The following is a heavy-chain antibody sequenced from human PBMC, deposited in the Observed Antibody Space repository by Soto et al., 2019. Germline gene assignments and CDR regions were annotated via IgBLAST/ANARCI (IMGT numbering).Heavy chain of an antibody. CDR1: GFTFSNNW. J-gene: IGHJ4*02. D-gene: IGHD5-12*01. V-gene: IGHV3-7*03. CDR2: IKQDGGEK. Sequence: HPGGSLRLSCAASGFTFSNNWMSWVRQAPGKGLEWVANIKQDGGEKYYVDSVKGRFTISRDNAKNSLYLQMNSLRAEDTAVYYCAKDHWATLYYFDYWGQGTLVTVSS. CDR3: AKDHWATLYYFDY.